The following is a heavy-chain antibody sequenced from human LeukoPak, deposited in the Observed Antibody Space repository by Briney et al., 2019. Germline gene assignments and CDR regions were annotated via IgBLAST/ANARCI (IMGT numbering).Heavy chain of an antibody. D-gene: IGHD4-17*01. Sequence: SETLSLTCAVSGGSISSTNWWNWVRQPPGKGLEWIGEIDHRGNTNYNPSLKSRVSISADKSKNQFSLKLTSVTAADTAVYYCARGYGPGYWGQGILVTVSA. V-gene: IGHV4-4*02. CDR3: ARGYGPGY. CDR1: GGSISSTNW. J-gene: IGHJ4*02. CDR2: IDHRGNT.